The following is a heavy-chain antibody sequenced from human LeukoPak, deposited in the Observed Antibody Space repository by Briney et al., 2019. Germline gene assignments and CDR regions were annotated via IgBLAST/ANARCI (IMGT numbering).Heavy chain of an antibody. Sequence: SETLSLTCAVYGGSFSGYYWSWIRQPPGKGLEWIGEINHSGSTNYNPSLKSRVTISVDTSKNQFSLKLSSVTAADTAVYYCASGQLWSYYYMDVWGKGTTVTVSS. CDR3: ASGQLWSYYYMDV. CDR2: INHSGST. CDR1: GGSFSGYY. V-gene: IGHV4-34*01. D-gene: IGHD5-18*01. J-gene: IGHJ6*03.